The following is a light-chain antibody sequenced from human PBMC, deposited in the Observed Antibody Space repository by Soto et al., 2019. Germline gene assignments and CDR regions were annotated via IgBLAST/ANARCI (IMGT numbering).Light chain of an antibody. CDR3: QKYNDWALT. J-gene: IGKJ4*01. Sequence: EIVMTQSPATLSVSPGERATLSCRASQRVGSYLACYQQKPGQAPRLLIYGASTRATGIPARFSSSGSGTEFILTISSLQSQDFAVYYCQKYNDWALTFGGGTKVEI. CDR1: QRVGSY. V-gene: IGKV3-15*01. CDR2: GAS.